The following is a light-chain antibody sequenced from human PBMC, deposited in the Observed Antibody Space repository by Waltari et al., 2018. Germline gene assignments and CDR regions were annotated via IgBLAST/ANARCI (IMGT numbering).Light chain of an antibody. V-gene: IGKV3-20*01. CDR2: NTS. Sequence: DIVLTQSPDTLSLSPGQRATLSCRASQSVGSAYLVWFQQRSGQPPRLLIYNTSTRATGSPDRFSGSGSGTDFTRTIARLEPEDFAIYYCQQFISSPYTFGQGTKLEIK. CDR1: QSVGSAY. CDR3: QQFISSPYT. J-gene: IGKJ2*01.